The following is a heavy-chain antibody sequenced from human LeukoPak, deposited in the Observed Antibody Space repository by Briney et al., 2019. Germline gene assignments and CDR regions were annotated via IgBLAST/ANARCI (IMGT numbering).Heavy chain of an antibody. CDR2: IGSSGSTV. CDR3: ARSMVRGGNDWFDP. D-gene: IGHD3-10*01. CDR1: GFSFSSYE. Sequence: GGSLRLSCAASGFSFSSYEMNWVRQAPGKGLEWVSYIGSSGSTVYYADSVKGRFTISRDNAKNSLYLQMNSLRAEDTALYHCARSMVRGGNDWFDPWGQGTLVTVSS. J-gene: IGHJ5*02. V-gene: IGHV3-48*03.